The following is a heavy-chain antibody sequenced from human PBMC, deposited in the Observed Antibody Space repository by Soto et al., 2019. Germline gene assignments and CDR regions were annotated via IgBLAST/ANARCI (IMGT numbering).Heavy chain of an antibody. D-gene: IGHD2-2*01. CDR1: GFTSSGSA. Sequence: EVQLVESGGGLVQPGGSLKLSCAASGFTSSGSAMHWVRQASGKGLEWVGRIRSKAKNYATEYVVSVKGRFTISRDDSKNTAYLQVNSLKTEDTAVYYCVEVCISCREFLHHWGQGTLVTVSS. J-gene: IGHJ1*01. V-gene: IGHV3-73*02. CDR2: IRSKAKNYAT. CDR3: VEVCISCREFLHH.